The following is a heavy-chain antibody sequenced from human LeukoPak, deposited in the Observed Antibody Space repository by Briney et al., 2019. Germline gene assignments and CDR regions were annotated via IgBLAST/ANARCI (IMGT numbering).Heavy chain of an antibody. V-gene: IGHV4-34*01. CDR3: ARSGPLAVAGSFDY. J-gene: IGHJ4*02. CDR1: GGSFSGYY. CDR2: INHSGST. D-gene: IGHD6-19*01. Sequence: SETLSLTCAFYGGSFSGYYWSWIRQPPGKGLEWIGEINHSGSTNYNPSLKSRVTISVDTSKNQFSLKLSSVTAADTAVYYCARSGPLAVAGSFDYWGQGTLVTVSS.